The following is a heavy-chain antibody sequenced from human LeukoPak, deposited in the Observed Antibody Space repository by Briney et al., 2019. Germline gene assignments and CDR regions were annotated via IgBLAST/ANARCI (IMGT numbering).Heavy chain of an antibody. CDR2: ISSSSSTI. CDR1: GFTFSSYS. J-gene: IGHJ6*04. D-gene: IGHD3-3*01. V-gene: IGHV3-48*01. Sequence: GGSLRLSCAASGFTFSSYSMNWVRQAPGKGLEWVSYISSSSSTIYYADSVKGRFTISRDNAKNSLYLQMNSLRAEDTAVYYCATLTIFGVADVWGKGTTVTVPS. CDR3: ATLTIFGVADV.